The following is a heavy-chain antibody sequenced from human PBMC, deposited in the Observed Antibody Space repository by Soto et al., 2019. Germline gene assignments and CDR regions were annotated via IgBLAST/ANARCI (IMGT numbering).Heavy chain of an antibody. D-gene: IGHD2-15*01. V-gene: IGHV3-33*01. CDR1: GFPFRSYG. CDR2: IWNDGSHA. Sequence: PGGSLRLSCEGSGFPFRSYGIQWVRQAPGKGLEWLGLIWNDGSHAYYADSVKGRFTISRDNSKNTVFLQVSNLRAEDTAVYFCARDQTDSGGYSDSWGQGTLGTVSS. J-gene: IGHJ4*02. CDR3: ARDQTDSGGYSDS.